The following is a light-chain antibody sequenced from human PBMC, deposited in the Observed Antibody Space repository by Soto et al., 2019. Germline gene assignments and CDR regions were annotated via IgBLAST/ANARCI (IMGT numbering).Light chain of an antibody. J-gene: IGKJ5*01. CDR1: QSVSSN. V-gene: IGKV3-15*01. CDR3: QQYHNWPIT. CDR2: DAS. Sequence: EIVMTQSPATLSVSPGESATLSCSASQSVSSNLAWHQQKPGQAPRILMYDASTRATGISARFSGSGSGTEFTLTISRLQSEDFAVYYCQQYHNWPITFGQGTRLEIK.